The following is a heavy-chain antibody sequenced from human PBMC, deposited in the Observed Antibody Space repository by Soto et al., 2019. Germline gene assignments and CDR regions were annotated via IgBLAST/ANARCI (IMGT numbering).Heavy chain of an antibody. V-gene: IGHV4-34*01. J-gene: IGHJ4*02. D-gene: IGHD2-8*02. CDR2: INHSGST. CDR1: GGSFSAYS. CDR3: ARDKITGRFDY. Sequence: QVQLQQWGAGLLKPSETLSLTCAVSGGSFSAYSWTWIRQPPGTGLELIGEINHSGSTNYNPSLKSRVTISVDTSKNQFSLKLTSVTAADPAVYYCARDKITGRFDYWGQGTLVTVSS.